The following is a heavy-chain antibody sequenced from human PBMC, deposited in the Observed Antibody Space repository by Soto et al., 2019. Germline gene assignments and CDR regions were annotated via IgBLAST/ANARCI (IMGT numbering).Heavy chain of an antibody. CDR3: AKDSEWELLILDF. D-gene: IGHD1-26*01. J-gene: IGHJ4*02. CDR1: GFTFSSYA. CDR2: ISGSGGST. V-gene: IGHV3-23*01. Sequence: EVQLLESGGGLVQPGGSLRLSCAASGFTFSSYAMSWVRQAPGKGLEWVSAISGSGGSTYYADSVKGRFTISRDNSKNPLYLQMNSLRAEDTAVYYCAKDSEWELLILDFCGQGTLLTVSS.